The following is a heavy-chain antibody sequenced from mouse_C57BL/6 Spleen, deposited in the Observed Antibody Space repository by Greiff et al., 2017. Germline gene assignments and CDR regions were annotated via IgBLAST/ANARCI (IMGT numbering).Heavy chain of an antibody. CDR3: AGVPYGSSYWFAY. J-gene: IGHJ3*01. V-gene: IGHV1-26*01. CDR2: INPNNGGT. CDR1: GYTFTDYY. Sequence: VQLQQSGPELVKPGASVKISCKASGYTFTDYYMNWVKQSHGKSLEWIGDINPNNGGTSYNQKFKGKATLTVDKSSSTAYMELRSLTSEDSAVYYCAGVPYGSSYWFAYWGQGTLVTVSA. D-gene: IGHD1-1*01.